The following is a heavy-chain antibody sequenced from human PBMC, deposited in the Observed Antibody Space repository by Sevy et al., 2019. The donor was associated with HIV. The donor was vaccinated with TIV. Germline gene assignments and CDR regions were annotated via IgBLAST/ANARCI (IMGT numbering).Heavy chain of an antibody. CDR3: ARVQSCGGDCYYFDS. Sequence: GGSLRLSCAASGFTFRRYDMHWVRQAPGRGLEWVAVVASHGNYKSFADFVRGRFTISRDNARNSLDLQMTSLRTDDTAVYYCARVQSCGGDCYYFDSWGQGALVTVSS. D-gene: IGHD2-21*02. CDR2: VASHGNYK. V-gene: IGHV3-30-3*01. CDR1: GFTFRRYD. J-gene: IGHJ4*02.